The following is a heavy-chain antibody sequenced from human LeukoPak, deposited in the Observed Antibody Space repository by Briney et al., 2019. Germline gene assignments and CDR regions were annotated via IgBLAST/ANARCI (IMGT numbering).Heavy chain of an antibody. V-gene: IGHV3-15*01. CDR3: ARGARLSDY. J-gene: IGHJ4*02. D-gene: IGHD3-16*01. CDR2: VKSKTDGGTT. Sequence: GGSLRLSCAASGFTFSSYSMNWVRQAPGKGLEWVGRVKSKTDGGTTDYAAPVKGRFTISRDDSKNTLYLQMNSLRAEDTAVYFCARGARLSDYWGQGTLVTVSS. CDR1: GFTFSSYS.